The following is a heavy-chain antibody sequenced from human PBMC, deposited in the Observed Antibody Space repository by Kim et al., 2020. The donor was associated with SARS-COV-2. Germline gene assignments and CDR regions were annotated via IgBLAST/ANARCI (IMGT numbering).Heavy chain of an antibody. CDR1: GASLNDNY. CDR2: IYRGDIT. V-gene: IGHV4-4*07. J-gene: IGHJ3*01. CDR3: ARLGKNSLDV. Sequence: SETLSLTCTVSGASLNDNYWSWIRQPAGKGLEWIGRIYRGDITHYNPSLSSRVSMSLDTSRTQFFLNLGSVTAADTAIYYCARLGKNSLDVWGQGTAVTVS.